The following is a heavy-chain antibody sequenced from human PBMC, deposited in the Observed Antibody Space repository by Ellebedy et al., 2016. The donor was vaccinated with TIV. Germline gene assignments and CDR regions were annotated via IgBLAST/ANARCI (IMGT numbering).Heavy chain of an antibody. V-gene: IGHV3-23*01. CDR3: AKEIIWQQLVAAFQH. CDR1: GFTFAGSA. J-gene: IGHJ1*01. CDR2: IACSGSST. Sequence: PGGSLRLSCGASGFTFAGSAMSWVRQAPGKGLEWVSAIACSGSSTYYAEPVKGRFTIARDNSKDTLYLQMSSLRAEDTATYYCAKEIIWQQLVAAFQHWGQGTLVTVSS. D-gene: IGHD6-13*01.